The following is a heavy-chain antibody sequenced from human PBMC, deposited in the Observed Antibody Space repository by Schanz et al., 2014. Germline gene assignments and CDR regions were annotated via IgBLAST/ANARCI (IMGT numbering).Heavy chain of an antibody. V-gene: IGHV3-53*01. CDR2: IYSGGST. D-gene: IGHD1-1*01. CDR1: GFTVSSNY. CDR3: ARDRWDWNNAFDI. J-gene: IGHJ3*02. Sequence: EVQLVESGGGLIQPGGSLRLSCAASGFTVSSNYMSWVRQAPGKGLEWVSVIYSGGSTYYADSVKGRFTISRDNSKNTLYLHMNSLRAADTAVYYCARDRWDWNNAFDIWGQGTMVTVSS.